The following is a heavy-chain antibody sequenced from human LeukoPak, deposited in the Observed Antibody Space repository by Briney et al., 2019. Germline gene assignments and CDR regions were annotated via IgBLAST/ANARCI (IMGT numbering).Heavy chain of an antibody. V-gene: IGHV3-64*04. CDR1: GFPFSSYA. D-gene: IGHD1-1*01. J-gene: IGHJ6*02. CDR3: AKVDWNDVQQYYYYYGMDV. CDR2: ISDSGGST. Sequence: GGSLRLSCSASGFPFSSYAMHWVRQAPGKGLEYVSAISDSGGSTYYADSVKGRFTISRDNSKNTLYLQMNSLRAEDTAVYYCAKVDWNDVQQYYYYYGMDVWGQGTTVTVSS.